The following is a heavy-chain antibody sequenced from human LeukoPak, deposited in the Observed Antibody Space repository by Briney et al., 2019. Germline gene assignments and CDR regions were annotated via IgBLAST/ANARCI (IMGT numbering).Heavy chain of an antibody. CDR2: IYTSGST. J-gene: IGHJ6*03. CDR3: ARDRVGIAVAKNYYYYYMDV. Sequence: SETLSLTCTVSGGSISSYYWSWIRQPAGKGLEWIGRIYTSGSTNYNPSLKSRVTMSVDTSKNQFSLKLSSVTAADTAVYYCARDRVGIAVAKNYYYYYMDVWGKGTTVTISS. CDR1: GGSISSYY. D-gene: IGHD6-19*01. V-gene: IGHV4-4*07.